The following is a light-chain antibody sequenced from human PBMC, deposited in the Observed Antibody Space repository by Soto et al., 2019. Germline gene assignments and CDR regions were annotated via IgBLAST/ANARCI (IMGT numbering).Light chain of an antibody. CDR3: CSDAGSRTFV. V-gene: IGLV2-23*01. CDR2: EGT. J-gene: IGLJ3*02. CDR1: SSDVGAYNL. Sequence: QSVLTQPASVSGSPGQSITVSCTGTSSDVGAYNLVSWYQQHPGKSPRLIIYEGTKRPSGISHRFSGAKSDNTASLTISGLRAEDEAHYHCCSDAGSRTFVFGGGTKLNV.